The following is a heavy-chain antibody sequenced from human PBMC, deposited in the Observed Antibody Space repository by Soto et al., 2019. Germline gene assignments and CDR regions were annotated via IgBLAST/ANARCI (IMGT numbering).Heavy chain of an antibody. Sequence: GGSLRLSCAASGFTFGTYAMSWVRQAPGKGLEWVSGISFSGGHTYYADSVKGRFTISRDNSKNTLYLQMDSLRAEDSAVYYLAKDGNYYYDTSGYYSFDYWGQGTLVTVSS. CDR3: AKDGNYYYDTSGYYSFDY. CDR1: GFTFGTYA. D-gene: IGHD3-22*01. CDR2: ISFSGGHT. J-gene: IGHJ4*02. V-gene: IGHV3-23*01.